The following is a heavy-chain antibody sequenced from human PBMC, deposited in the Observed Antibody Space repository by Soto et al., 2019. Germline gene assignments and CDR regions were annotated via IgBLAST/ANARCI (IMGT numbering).Heavy chain of an antibody. CDR2: TYYRSKWFF. J-gene: IGHJ5*02. CDR3: ARGGVTLVRGVTPYNWFDP. CDR1: GDSVSSKSAT. D-gene: IGHD3-10*01. V-gene: IGHV6-1*01. Sequence: PSQTLSLTCAISGDSVSSKSATWNWIRQSPSRGLEWLGRTYYRSKWFFDYAVSVKSRITINPDTSKNQFSLHLNSVTPEDTALYYCARGGVTLVRGVTPYNWFDPWGQGTLVTVS.